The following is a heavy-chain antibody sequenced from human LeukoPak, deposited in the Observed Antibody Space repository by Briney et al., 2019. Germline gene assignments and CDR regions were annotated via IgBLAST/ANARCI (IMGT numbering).Heavy chain of an antibody. Sequence: PGGSLRLSCAASGFTFAGYAMSWVRQAPGESLEWVSALGSGGLGSHYADSVKGRFTISRDDSKNTLYLQMNSLRAEDTAVYFCARPGLAVAGTRWFDPWGQGTLVTVSS. CDR3: ARPGLAVAGTRWFDP. J-gene: IGHJ5*02. CDR2: LGSGGLGS. CDR1: GFTFAGYA. D-gene: IGHD6-19*01. V-gene: IGHV3-23*01.